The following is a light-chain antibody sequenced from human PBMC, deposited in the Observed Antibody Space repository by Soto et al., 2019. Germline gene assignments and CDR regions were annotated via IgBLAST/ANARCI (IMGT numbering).Light chain of an antibody. CDR1: QGINNY. J-gene: IGKJ2*01. CDR3: QQSYSTPYT. CDR2: AAT. Sequence: DIQMTQSPSSLSVSVGDRVTITCRASQGINNYLNWYQQKPGKAPNLLISAATRLQSGVPSRFSGRGSGPDFTLTISSLQPEDFATYSCQQSYSTPYTFGQGTKL. V-gene: IGKV1-39*01.